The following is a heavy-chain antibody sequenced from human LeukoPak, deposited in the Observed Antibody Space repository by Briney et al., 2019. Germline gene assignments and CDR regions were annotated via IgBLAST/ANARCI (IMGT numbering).Heavy chain of an antibody. CDR1: GFTFGDFA. CDR3: TGDHRDDWNPGYYFDY. Sequence: PGQSLRLSCTPSGFTFGDFAMNWVRQAPGKGLEWVGFIKTQVYGGTTEYGASVKGRFTISRDDSRAIAYLQMNSLKTEDTAVYFCTGDHRDDWNPGYYFDYWGQGALVTVSS. V-gene: IGHV3-49*04. CDR2: IKTQVYGGTT. J-gene: IGHJ4*02. D-gene: IGHD1-1*01.